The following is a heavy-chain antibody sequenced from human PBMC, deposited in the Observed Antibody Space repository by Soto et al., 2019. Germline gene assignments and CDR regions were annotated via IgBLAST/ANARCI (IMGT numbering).Heavy chain of an antibody. V-gene: IGHV1-69*13. CDR3: ARGPSPSSMIVVVYFDY. CDR1: GGTFSSYA. Sequence: ASVKVSCKGSGGTFSSYAISWVRQAPGQGLEWMGGIIPIFGTANYAQKFQGRVTITADESTSTAYMELSSLRSEDTAVYYCARGPSPSSMIVVVYFDYWGQGTLVTVSS. D-gene: IGHD3-22*01. J-gene: IGHJ4*02. CDR2: IIPIFGTA.